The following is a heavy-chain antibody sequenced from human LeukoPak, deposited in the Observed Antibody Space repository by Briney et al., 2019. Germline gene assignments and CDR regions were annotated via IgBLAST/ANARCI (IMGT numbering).Heavy chain of an antibody. CDR2: ISYDGGNK. J-gene: IGHJ3*02. V-gene: IGHV3-30-3*01. Sequence: GGSLRLSCAASGFTFSSYAMHWVRQAPGKGLEWVAVISYDGGNKYFSDSVKGRFTISRDNSKNPLYLQMNSLRAEDTAVYYCARERWGAAAVDAFDIWGQGTMVTVSS. CDR1: GFTFSSYA. D-gene: IGHD6-13*01. CDR3: ARERWGAAAVDAFDI.